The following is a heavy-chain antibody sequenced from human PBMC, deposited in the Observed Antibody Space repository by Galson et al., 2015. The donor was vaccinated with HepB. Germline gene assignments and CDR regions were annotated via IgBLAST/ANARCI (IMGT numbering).Heavy chain of an antibody. CDR3: ARHVAWLDFWSGWDFDY. D-gene: IGHD3-3*01. J-gene: IGHJ4*02. Sequence: SETLSLTCTVSGGSISSSSYYWGWIRQPPGKGLEWIGSIYYSGSTYYNPSLKSRVTISVDTSKNQFSLKLSSVTAADTAVYYCARHVAWLDFWSGWDFDYWGQGTLVTVSS. CDR1: GGSISSSSYY. CDR2: IYYSGST. V-gene: IGHV4-39*01.